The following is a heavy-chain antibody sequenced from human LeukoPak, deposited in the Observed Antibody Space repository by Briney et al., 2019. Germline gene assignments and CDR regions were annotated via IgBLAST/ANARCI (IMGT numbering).Heavy chain of an antibody. CDR3: ARVTFGGPSRGFDP. V-gene: IGHV4-4*07. D-gene: IGHD3-16*01. CDR1: GGSVSSYY. Sequence: SETLSLTCTVSGGSVSSYYWSWIRQPAGKGLEWIGRIYTSGSTNYNPSLKSRVTMSVDTSKNQFSLKLSSVTAADTAVYYCARVTFGGPSRGFDPWGQGTLVTVSS. CDR2: IYTSGST. J-gene: IGHJ5*02.